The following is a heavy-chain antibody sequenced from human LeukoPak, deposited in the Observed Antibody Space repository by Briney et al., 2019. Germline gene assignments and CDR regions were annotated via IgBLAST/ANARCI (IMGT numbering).Heavy chain of an antibody. V-gene: IGHV5-51*01. CDR2: IYPGDSDT. D-gene: IGHD3-10*01. CDR3: ARLDYYCSGAHMNADY. CDR1: GYSFTSYW. Sequence: GESLKISCKGSGYSFTSYWIGWVRQMPGKGLEWMGIIYPGDSDTRYSPSFQGQVTISADKSISTAYLQWSSLKASDTAMYYCARLDYYCSGAHMNADYWGQGTLVTVSS. J-gene: IGHJ4*02.